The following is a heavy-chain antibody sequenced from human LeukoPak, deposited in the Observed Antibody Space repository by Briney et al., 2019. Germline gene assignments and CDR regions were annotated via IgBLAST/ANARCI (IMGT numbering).Heavy chain of an antibody. D-gene: IGHD5-18*01. CDR1: GFLFRTYG. CDR3: ASARGYNYVNRMDV. V-gene: IGHV3-30*03. CDR2: ISPDGSNE. Sequence: GGSLRLSCAGTGFLFRTYGMHWVRQAPGKGLECVAIISPDGSNEYYVDSVKGRFTISRDNSRNTVFLQMNNLRAEDTAIYYYASARGYNYVNRMDVWGKGTTVTVSP. J-gene: IGHJ6*04.